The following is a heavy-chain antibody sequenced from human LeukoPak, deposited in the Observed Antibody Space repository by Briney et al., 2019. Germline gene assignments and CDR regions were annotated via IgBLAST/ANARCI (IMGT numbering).Heavy chain of an antibody. CDR2: ISWNSGSI. CDR1: GFTFDDYA. J-gene: IGHJ3*02. D-gene: IGHD3-22*01. CDR3: AKDNDSSGYYSGNAAFDI. V-gene: IGHV3-9*01. Sequence: GGSLRLSCAASGFTFDDYAMHWVRQAPGKGLEWVSGISWNSGSIGYADSVKGRFTISRDNAKNSLYLQMNSLRAEDTALYYCAKDNDSSGYYSGNAAFDIWGQGTMATVSS.